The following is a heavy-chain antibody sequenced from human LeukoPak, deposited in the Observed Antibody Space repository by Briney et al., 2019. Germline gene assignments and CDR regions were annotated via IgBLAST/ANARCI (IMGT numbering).Heavy chain of an antibody. Sequence: GGSLRLSCAASAFTFSSYAMGWVRQAPGKGLEWVSSISSSSSYIYYADSVKGRFTISRDNAKNSLYLQMNSLRAEDTAVYYCARDSHSSSVWGQGTLVTVSS. V-gene: IGHV3-21*01. J-gene: IGHJ4*02. CDR2: ISSSSSYI. D-gene: IGHD6-13*01. CDR1: AFTFSSYA. CDR3: ARDSHSSSV.